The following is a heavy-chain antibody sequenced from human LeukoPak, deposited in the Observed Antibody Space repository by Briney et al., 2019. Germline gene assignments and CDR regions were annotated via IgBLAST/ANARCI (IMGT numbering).Heavy chain of an antibody. CDR2: IYYSGST. V-gene: IGHV4-31*03. J-gene: IGHJ3*02. Sequence: SQTLSLTCTVSGGSISSGGYYWSWIRQHPGKGLEWIGYIYYSGSTYYNPSLKSRVTISVDTSKNQFSLKLSSVTAADTAVYYCASVPIRPTLNAFDIWGQGTMVTVSS. D-gene: IGHD2-21*01. CDR1: GGSISSGGYY. CDR3: ASVPIRPTLNAFDI.